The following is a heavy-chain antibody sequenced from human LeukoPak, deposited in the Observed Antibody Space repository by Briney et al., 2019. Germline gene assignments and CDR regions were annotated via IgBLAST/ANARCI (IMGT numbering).Heavy chain of an antibody. CDR1: GYTFTSYY. V-gene: IGHV1-46*01. CDR2: INPSGGST. J-gene: IGHJ4*02. D-gene: IGHD3-9*01. Sequence: ASVKVSCKAPGYTFTSYYMHWVRQAPGQGLEWMGIINPSGGSTSYAQKFQGRVTMTRDTSTSTVYMELSSLRSEDTAVYYCARGDDKILTGYLFDYWGQGTLVTVSS. CDR3: ARGDDKILTGYLFDY.